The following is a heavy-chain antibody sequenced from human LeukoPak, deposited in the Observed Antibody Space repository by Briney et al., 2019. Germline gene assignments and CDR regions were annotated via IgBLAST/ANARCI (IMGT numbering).Heavy chain of an antibody. J-gene: IGHJ4*02. CDR3: ARAFYDYVWGSYRSIDY. Sequence: ASVKVSCKASGYTFTGYDMHWVRQAPGQGLEWMGWINPNSGGTNYVQKFQDRVTINMDTSISTAYMELSRLSSADTAVYYCARAFYDYVWGSYRSIDYWGQGTLVTVSS. D-gene: IGHD3-16*02. CDR1: GYTFTGYD. V-gene: IGHV1-2*02. CDR2: INPNSGGT.